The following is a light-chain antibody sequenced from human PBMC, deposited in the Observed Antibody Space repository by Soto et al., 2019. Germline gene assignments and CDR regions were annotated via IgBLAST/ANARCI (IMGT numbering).Light chain of an antibody. CDR3: QQYGSSPFT. CDR1: QTVRNNY. Sequence: EFVLTQSPGTLSLSPGERATXXXXXSQTVRNNYLAWYQQKPGQAPRLLIYDASSRATGIPDRFSGGGSGTDFSLTIRGLKPEDFAVYYCQQYGSSPFTFGQGTRLEIK. J-gene: IGKJ5*01. CDR2: DAS. V-gene: IGKV3-20*01.